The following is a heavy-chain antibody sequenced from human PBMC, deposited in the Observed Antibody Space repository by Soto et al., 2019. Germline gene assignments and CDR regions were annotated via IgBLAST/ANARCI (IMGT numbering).Heavy chain of an antibody. CDR2: ISGSGGST. D-gene: IGHD3-22*01. CDR1: GFTFSSYA. V-gene: IGHV3-23*01. J-gene: IGHJ3*02. Sequence: GGSLRLSCAASGFTFSSYAMSWVRHAPGKGLEWVSAISGSGGSTYYADSVKGRFTISRDNSKNTLYLQMNSLRAEDTAVYYCAKDPDSSGYNDAFDIWGQGTMVTVSS. CDR3: AKDPDSSGYNDAFDI.